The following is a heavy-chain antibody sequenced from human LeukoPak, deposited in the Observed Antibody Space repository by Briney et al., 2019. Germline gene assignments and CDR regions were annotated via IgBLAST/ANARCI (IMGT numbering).Heavy chain of an antibody. V-gene: IGHV4-59*01. D-gene: IGHD3-22*01. Sequence: SETLSLTCTVSGGSISSYYWSWIRQPPGKGLEWIGYIYYSGSTNYNPSLKSRVTISVDTSKNQFSLKLSSVTAADTAVYYCAGEEPPPYGDDSSGYYSHCGQGTLVTVS. CDR1: GGSISSYY. J-gene: IGHJ4*02. CDR2: IYYSGST. CDR3: AGEEPPPYGDDSSGYYSH.